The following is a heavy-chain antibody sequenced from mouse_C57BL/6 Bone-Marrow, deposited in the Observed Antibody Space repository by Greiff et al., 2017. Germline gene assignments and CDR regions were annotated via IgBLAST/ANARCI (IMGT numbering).Heavy chain of an antibody. V-gene: IGHV1-18*01. D-gene: IGHD1-2*01. CDR1: GYTFTDYN. CDR3: ARSQNYGEYYYAMDY. Sequence: VQLQQSGPELVKPGASVKIPCKASGYTFTDYNMDWVKQSHGKSLEWIGDINPNNGGTIYNQKFKGKATLTVDKSSSTAYMELRSLTSEDTAVYYCARSQNYGEYYYAMDYGDQGNAVTVTA. J-gene: IGHJ4*01. CDR2: INPNNGGT.